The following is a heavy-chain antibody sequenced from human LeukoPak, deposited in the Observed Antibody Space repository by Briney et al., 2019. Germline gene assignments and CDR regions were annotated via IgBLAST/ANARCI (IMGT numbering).Heavy chain of an antibody. CDR1: GGTFSSYA. CDR2: IIPIFGTA. V-gene: IGHV1-69*13. J-gene: IGHJ5*02. Sequence: SVKVSCKASGGTFSSYAISRVRQAPGQGLEWMGGIIPIFGTANYAQKFQGRVTITADESTSTAYMELSSLRSEDTAVYYCARSRRQVGSTSCYHPWGQGTLVTVSS. CDR3: ARSRRQVGSTSCYHP. D-gene: IGHD2-2*01.